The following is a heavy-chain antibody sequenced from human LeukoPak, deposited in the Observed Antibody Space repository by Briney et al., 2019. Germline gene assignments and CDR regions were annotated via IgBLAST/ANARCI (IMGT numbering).Heavy chain of an antibody. CDR2: FDPEDGET. CDR1: GYTLTELS. CDR3: ATDRGLHYYYYYGMDV. J-gene: IGHJ6*02. D-gene: IGHD5-24*01. Sequence: GASVKVSCKVSGYTLTELSMHWVRQAPGKGLEWMGGFDPEDGETIYAQKFQGRVTMTEDTSTDTAYMELSSLRSEDTAVYDCATDRGLHYYYYYGMDVWGQGTTVTVSS. V-gene: IGHV1-24*01.